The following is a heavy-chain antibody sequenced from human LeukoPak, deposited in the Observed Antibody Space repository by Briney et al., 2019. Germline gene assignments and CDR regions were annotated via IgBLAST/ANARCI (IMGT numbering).Heavy chain of an antibody. D-gene: IGHD6-19*01. Sequence: PSETLSLTCTVSGGSISSYYWSWIRQPPGKGLEWIGYIYYSGSTNYNPSLKSRVTISVDTSKNQFSLKLSSVTAADTAVYYCARSAFSGWYDGDYWGQGTLVTVSS. J-gene: IGHJ4*02. CDR2: IYYSGST. CDR3: ARSAFSGWYDGDY. V-gene: IGHV4-59*12. CDR1: GGSISSYY.